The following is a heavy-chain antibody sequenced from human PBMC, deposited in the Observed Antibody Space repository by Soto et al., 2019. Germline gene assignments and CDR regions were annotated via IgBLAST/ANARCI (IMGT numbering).Heavy chain of an antibody. CDR2: VNSEDDGET. J-gene: IGHJ3*02. Sequence: ASVKVSCKVSGYTFTEYYVHWVQQAPGKGLQWMGLVNSEDDGETIYAQKFQGRVTMTEDTSTDTAYMELSSLRSEDTAVYYCATDRGYDFWSGFWAFDIWGQGTMVTVSS. D-gene: IGHD3-3*01. CDR3: ATDRGYDFWSGFWAFDI. V-gene: IGHV1-69-2*01. CDR1: GYTFTEYY.